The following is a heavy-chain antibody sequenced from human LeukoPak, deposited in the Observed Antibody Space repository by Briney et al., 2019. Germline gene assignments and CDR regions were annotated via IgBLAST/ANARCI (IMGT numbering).Heavy chain of an antibody. D-gene: IGHD3-3*01. CDR1: GGSISSYY. J-gene: IGHJ5*02. CDR2: IYYSGST. Sequence: SETLSLTCTVSGGSISSYYWSWIRQPPGKGLEWIGYIYYSGSTNYNPSLKSRVTISVDTSKNQFSLKLSSVTAADTAVYYCARDRSAYYDFPQYNWFDPWGQGTLVTVSS. V-gene: IGHV4-59*01. CDR3: ARDRSAYYDFPQYNWFDP.